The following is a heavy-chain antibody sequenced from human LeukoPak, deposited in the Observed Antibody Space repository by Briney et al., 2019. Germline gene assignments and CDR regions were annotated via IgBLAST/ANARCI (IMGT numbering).Heavy chain of an antibody. Sequence: GGSLRLSCAVSGFTFSSYAMSWVRQAPGKGLEWVSGISGSGGRTYYADSVKGRFTISRDNSKNTLYLQMNSLRAEDTAVYYCARSSPDGGIQLWFRLDYWGQGTLVTVSS. CDR1: GFTFSSYA. CDR3: ARSSPDGGIQLWFRLDY. J-gene: IGHJ4*02. CDR2: ISGSGGRT. V-gene: IGHV3-23*01. D-gene: IGHD5-18*01.